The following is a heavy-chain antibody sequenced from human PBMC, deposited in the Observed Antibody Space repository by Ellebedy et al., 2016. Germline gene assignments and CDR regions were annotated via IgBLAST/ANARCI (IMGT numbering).Heavy chain of an antibody. Sequence: SETLSLTCTVSGGSMSSSYWSWIRQPPGKGLEWIGYIHYSGTTNYNPSLKSRVTISVDTSKNHFSLKLSSVTAADTAVYYCARHSYYYPIWGQGTMVTVSS. CDR3: ARHSYYYPI. CDR1: GGSMSSSY. J-gene: IGHJ3*02. CDR2: IHYSGTT. D-gene: IGHD3-22*01. V-gene: IGHV4-59*08.